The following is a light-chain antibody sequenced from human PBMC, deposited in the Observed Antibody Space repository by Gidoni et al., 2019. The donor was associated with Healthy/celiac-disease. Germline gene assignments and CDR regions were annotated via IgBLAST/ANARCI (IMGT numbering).Light chain of an antibody. CDR2: DAS. CDR1: QSVSSY. Sequence: EIVLTQSPATLSLSPGERATLSCRASQSVSSYLAWYQQNPGQAPRLLIYDASNRATGIPARFSGSGSGTDFTLTISSLEPEDFAVYYCQQRSNWPPKLTFGGGTKVEIK. J-gene: IGKJ4*01. V-gene: IGKV3-11*01. CDR3: QQRSNWPPKLT.